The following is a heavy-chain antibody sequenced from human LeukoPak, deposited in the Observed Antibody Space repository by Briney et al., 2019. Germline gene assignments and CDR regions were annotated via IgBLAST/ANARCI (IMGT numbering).Heavy chain of an antibody. J-gene: IGHJ4*02. CDR3: ARRGHCIDDVCFGFDY. Sequence: SGESLKISCKGSGCSFSNFWIAWVRQMPGKGLEWMGIIYPGDSDTRYSPSFQGQVTISADKSISTAYLQWSSLKASDTATYYCARRGHCIDDVCFGFDYWGQGTLVTVSS. V-gene: IGHV5-51*01. D-gene: IGHD2-8*01. CDR1: GCSFSNFW. CDR2: IYPGDSDT.